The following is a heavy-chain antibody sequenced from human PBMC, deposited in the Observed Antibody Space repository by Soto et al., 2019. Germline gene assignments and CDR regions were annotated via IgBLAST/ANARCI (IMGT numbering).Heavy chain of an antibody. D-gene: IGHD2-15*01. Sequence: QVQLVQSGAEVKKPGASVKVSCKASGYTFTSYDINWVRQATGQGLEWMGWMNPNSGNTGYAQKFQGRVTMTRNTSISTAYMELSSLRSEDTAVYYCARDIVVVVAATLDYYYDGMDVWGQGTTVTVSS. CDR1: GYTFTSYD. CDR3: ARDIVVVVAATLDYYYDGMDV. J-gene: IGHJ6*02. V-gene: IGHV1-8*01. CDR2: MNPNSGNT.